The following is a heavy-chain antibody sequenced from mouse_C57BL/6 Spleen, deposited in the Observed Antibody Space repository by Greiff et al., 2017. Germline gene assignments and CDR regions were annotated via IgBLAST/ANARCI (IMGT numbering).Heavy chain of an antibody. V-gene: IGHV1-69*01. CDR2: IDPSDSYT. J-gene: IGHJ3*01. CDR3: ARGLREGFAY. Sequence: QVQLQQPGAELVMPGASVKLSCKASGYTFTSYWMHWVKQRPGQGLEWIGEIDPSDSYTNYKQKFKGKYTLTVDKSSSTACMQLSGLTSEDSAVYYCARGLREGFAYWGQWTLVTVSA. CDR1: GYTFTSYW. D-gene: IGHD1-1*01.